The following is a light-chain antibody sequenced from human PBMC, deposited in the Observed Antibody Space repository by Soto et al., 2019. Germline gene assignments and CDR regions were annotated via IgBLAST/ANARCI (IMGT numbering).Light chain of an antibody. J-gene: IGKJ1*01. CDR1: QSILYSSNNKNY. Sequence: DIVMTQSPDSLAVSLGERATINCKSSQSILYSSNNKNYLAWYQQKPGQRPKLLIYWASTRESGVPDRFSGSGSGTDFTRTISNLQTEDGAVYYYFQYYTTPEAFGQGTKVEIK. CDR2: WAS. V-gene: IGKV4-1*01. CDR3: FQYYTTPEA.